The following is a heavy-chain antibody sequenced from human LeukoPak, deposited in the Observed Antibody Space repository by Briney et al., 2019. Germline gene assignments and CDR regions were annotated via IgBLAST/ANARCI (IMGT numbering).Heavy chain of an antibody. Sequence: SQTLSLTCAISGDSVSSNSAAWNWIRQSPSRGLEWLGRTYYRSKWYNDYAVSVKSRITINPDTSKNQFPLQLNSVTPEDTAVYYCARNYGSGSSAYYYGMDVWGKGTTVTVSS. J-gene: IGHJ6*04. D-gene: IGHD3-10*01. CDR2: TYYRSKWYN. V-gene: IGHV6-1*01. CDR3: ARNYGSGSSAYYYGMDV. CDR1: GDSVSSNSAA.